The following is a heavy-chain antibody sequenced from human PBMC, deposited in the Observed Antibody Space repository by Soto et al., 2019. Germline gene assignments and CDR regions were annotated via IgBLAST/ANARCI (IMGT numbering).Heavy chain of an antibody. J-gene: IGHJ6*02. CDR3: ARAGDIVVVPAARSPYYYYGMDV. Sequence: QVQLVQSGAEVKKPGSSVKVSCKASGGTFSSYAISWVRQAPGQGLEWMGGIIPIFGTANYAQKFQGRVTITADESTSTAYMELSSLRSEDTAVYYCARAGDIVVVPAARSPYYYYGMDVWGQGTTVTVSS. V-gene: IGHV1-69*01. CDR1: GGTFSSYA. CDR2: IIPIFGTA. D-gene: IGHD2-2*01.